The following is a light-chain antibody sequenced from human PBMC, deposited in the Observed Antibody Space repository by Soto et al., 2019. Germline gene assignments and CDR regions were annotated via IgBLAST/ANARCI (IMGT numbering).Light chain of an antibody. CDR3: QQYNSY. CDR1: QSINNW. J-gene: IGKJ2*01. Sequence: DIQMTQSPSTLSASVGDRVTITCRASQSINNWLAWYQQKPGEAPKLLIYNASSLESGVPSRFSGSGSGTEFTLTISSLQPDDFATYNCQQYNSYFGQGTKLEIK. CDR2: NAS. V-gene: IGKV1-5*03.